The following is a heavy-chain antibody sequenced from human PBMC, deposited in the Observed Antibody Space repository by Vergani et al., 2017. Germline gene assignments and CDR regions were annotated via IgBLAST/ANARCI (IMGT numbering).Heavy chain of an antibody. CDR1: GGSISSGSYY. J-gene: IGHJ4*02. CDR3: AXSPYYYDSSGLFDY. D-gene: IGHD3-22*01. V-gene: IGHV4-61*02. Sequence: QVQLQESGPGLVKPSQTLALTCTVSGGSISSGSYYWSWIRQPAGKGLEWIGRIYTSGSTNYNPSLKSRVTISVDTSKNQFSLKLSSVTAADTAVYYCAXSPYYYDSSGLFDYWGQGTLVTVSS. CDR2: IYTSGST.